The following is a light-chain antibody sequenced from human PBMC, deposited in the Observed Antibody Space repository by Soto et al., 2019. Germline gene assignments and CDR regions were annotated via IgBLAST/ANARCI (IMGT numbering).Light chain of an antibody. CDR3: QHYGN. Sequence: DIQMTQSPSTVSASVGDTVTITCRASQRMGGWLAWHQQKPGKAPKLLIYDVSALPRGVPSRFSVFGFGTDFTLTNDALQPENLSTFHGQHYGNFGQGTRLEIK. J-gene: IGKJ5*01. CDR1: QRMGGW. V-gene: IGKV1-5*01. CDR2: DVS.